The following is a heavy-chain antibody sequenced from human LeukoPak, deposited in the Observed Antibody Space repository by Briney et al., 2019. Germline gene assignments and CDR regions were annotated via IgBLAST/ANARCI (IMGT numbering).Heavy chain of an antibody. D-gene: IGHD2-15*01. CDR1: GFTFSSYC. V-gene: IGHV3-7*01. J-gene: IGHJ6*03. CDR2: IKQDGSEK. CDR3: AKRFRYCSGGSCYTGTGANYYYYYMDV. Sequence: GGSLRLSCAASGFTFSSYCMHWVRQAPGKGLEWVANIKQDGSEKYYVDSVKGRFTISRDNAKNSLYLKMNSLRAEDTAVYYCAKRFRYCSGGSCYTGTGANYYYYYMDVWGKGTTVTVSS.